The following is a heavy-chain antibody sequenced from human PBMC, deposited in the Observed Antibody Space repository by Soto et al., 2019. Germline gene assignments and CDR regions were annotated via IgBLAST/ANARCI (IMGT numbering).Heavy chain of an antibody. CDR1: GFTFDDYA. CDR2: ISWNSGSI. D-gene: IGHD2-2*01. Sequence: GGSLRLSCAASGFTFDDYAMHWVRQAPGKGLEWVSGISWNSGSIGYADSVKGRFTISRDNAKNSLYLQMNSLRAEDTALYYCAKDITPGYCSSTSCSNGYYYYYYMDVWGKGTTVTVSS. J-gene: IGHJ6*03. V-gene: IGHV3-9*01. CDR3: AKDITPGYCSSTSCSNGYYYYYYMDV.